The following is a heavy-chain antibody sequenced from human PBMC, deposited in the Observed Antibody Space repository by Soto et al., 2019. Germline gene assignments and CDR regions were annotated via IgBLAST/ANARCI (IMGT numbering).Heavy chain of an antibody. V-gene: IGHV3-11*01. D-gene: IGHD2-15*01. J-gene: IGHJ4*02. CDR2: ITKSGGTT. Sequence: QVQLVESGGGLVKPGGSLRLSCAASGFPFSDYYMSWIRQAPGKGLEWVSSITKSGGTTYYADSVKGRFTVFRDNAKKSLYLQMNSLRAEDTAVYYCARETPLVAVTPEFDHWGQGTLVAVSS. CDR3: ARETPLVAVTPEFDH. CDR1: GFPFSDYY.